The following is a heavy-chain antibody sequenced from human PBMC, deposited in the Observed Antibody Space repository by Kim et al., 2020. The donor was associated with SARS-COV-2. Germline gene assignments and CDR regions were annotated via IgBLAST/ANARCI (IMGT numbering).Heavy chain of an antibody. V-gene: IGHV1-18*04. Sequence: ASVKVSCKASGYTFTSYGISWVRQAPGQGLEWMGWISAYNGNTNYAQKLQGRVTMTTDTSTSTAYMELRSLRSDDTAVYYCARDDLWFGELHTDYGMDVWGQGTTVTVSS. CDR2: ISAYNGNT. D-gene: IGHD3-10*01. CDR1: GYTFTSYG. J-gene: IGHJ6*02. CDR3: ARDDLWFGELHTDYGMDV.